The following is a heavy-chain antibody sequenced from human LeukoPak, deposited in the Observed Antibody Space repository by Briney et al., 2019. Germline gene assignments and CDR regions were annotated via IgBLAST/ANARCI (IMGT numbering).Heavy chain of an antibody. V-gene: IGHV3-21*01. D-gene: IGHD6-13*01. Sequence: GGSLRLSCAASGFTFSSYSMNWVRQAPGKGLEWVSSISSSSSYIYYADSVKGRFTISRDNAKNSLYLQMNSLRGEDTAVYYCARIDLGIAAAGSYYFDYWGQGTLVTVSS. CDR2: ISSSSSYI. J-gene: IGHJ4*02. CDR1: GFTFSSYS. CDR3: ARIDLGIAAAGSYYFDY.